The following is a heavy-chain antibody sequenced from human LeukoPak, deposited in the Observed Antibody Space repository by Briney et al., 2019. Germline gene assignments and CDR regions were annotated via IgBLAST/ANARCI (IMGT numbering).Heavy chain of an antibody. CDR3: AKAAGYDISYYFDY. J-gene: IGHJ4*02. CDR2: IYSGGST. Sequence: PGGSLRLSCAASGFTVSSNYMSWVRQAPGKGLEWVSVIYSGGSTYYADSVKGRFTISRDNAKNSLYLQMNSLRAEDTALYYCAKAAGYDISYYFDYWGQGTLVTVSS. CDR1: GFTVSSNY. V-gene: IGHV3-53*05. D-gene: IGHD3-9*01.